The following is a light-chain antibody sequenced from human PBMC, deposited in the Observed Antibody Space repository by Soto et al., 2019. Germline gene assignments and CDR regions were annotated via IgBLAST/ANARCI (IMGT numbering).Light chain of an antibody. CDR1: QSVRRNS. V-gene: IGKV3D-20*02. J-gene: IGKJ3*01. CDR2: GAS. CDR3: QQRGNWPAT. Sequence: EIVLTPSPGTLSLSVGATATLSCRASQSVRRNSLTWYQQRPGQAPTLLISGASRRATGIPDRFTGSGSGTDFTLTISSLEPEDFAVYYCQQRGNWPATFGPGTKVDI.